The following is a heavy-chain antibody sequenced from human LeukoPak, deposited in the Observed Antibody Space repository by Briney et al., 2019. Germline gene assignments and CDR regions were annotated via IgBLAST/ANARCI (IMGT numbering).Heavy chain of an antibody. CDR1: GGSFSSSSYY. CDR3: LSGWYLGGYYYEF. CDR2: LSDTGNT. D-gene: IGHD6-19*01. J-gene: IGHJ4*02. Sequence: KPSETLSLTCNVSGGSFSSSSYYWGWIRQPPGKGLEWIGSLSDTGNTYYRPSLKCRVTISEDMSRNRFSLKLTSVTAADTAVYYCLSGWYLGGYYYEFWGQGTLVIVSS. V-gene: IGHV4-39*02.